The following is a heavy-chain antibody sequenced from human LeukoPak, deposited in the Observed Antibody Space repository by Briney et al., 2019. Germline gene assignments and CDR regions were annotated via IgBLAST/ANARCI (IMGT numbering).Heavy chain of an antibody. Sequence: PGGSLRLSCAASGFTFSSYGMHWVRQAPGKGLEWVAVIWYDGSNKYYADSVKGRFTISRDNSKNTLYLQMNSLRAEDTAVYNCARDAIFGVVPTDETFDYWGQGTLVTVSS. CDR2: IWYDGSNK. J-gene: IGHJ4*02. V-gene: IGHV3-33*01. CDR3: ARDAIFGVVPTDETFDY. CDR1: GFTFSSYG. D-gene: IGHD3-3*01.